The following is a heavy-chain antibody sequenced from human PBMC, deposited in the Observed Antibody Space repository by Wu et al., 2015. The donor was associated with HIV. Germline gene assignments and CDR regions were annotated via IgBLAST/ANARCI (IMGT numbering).Heavy chain of an antibody. J-gene: IGHJ3*02. CDR3: ARVRAYSSSYDAFDI. V-gene: IGHV1-18*01. Sequence: VQLVQSGAEVKEPGASVKVSCKISGYTFSSYGISWVRQAPGQGLEWMGWITPYNGNTNYAQKLQGRVTMTTDTSTSTAYMDLRNLRSDDTAVYYCARVRAYSSSYDAFDIWGQGTMVTVSS. D-gene: IGHD6-13*01. CDR2: ITPYNGNT. CDR1: GYTFSSYG.